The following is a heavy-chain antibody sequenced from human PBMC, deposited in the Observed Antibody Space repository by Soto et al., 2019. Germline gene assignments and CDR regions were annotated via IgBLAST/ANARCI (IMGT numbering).Heavy chain of an antibody. CDR2: IYYSGIT. CDR3: VRGSLYNFDSSGTDLWFDP. J-gene: IGHJ5*02. D-gene: IGHD6-19*01. Sequence: SDNLSVTCTVSGGAISSYYWSWIREPPGKGLEWIGYIYYSGITKYSPSLKSRVTISVDTSKNQLSLRLSSVTVADTAVYYCVRGSLYNFDSSGTDLWFDPRGQRALVTVSS. V-gene: IGHV4-59*01. CDR1: GGAISSYY.